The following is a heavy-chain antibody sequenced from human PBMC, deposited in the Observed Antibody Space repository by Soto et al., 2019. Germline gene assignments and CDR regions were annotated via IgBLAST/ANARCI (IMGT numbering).Heavy chain of an antibody. CDR3: AREGAYAFDI. J-gene: IGHJ3*02. CDR2: INHSGST. CDR1: GGSFSGYY. V-gene: IGHV4-34*01. D-gene: IGHD3-16*01. Sequence: SETLSLTCAVYGGSFSGYYWSWIRQPPGKGLEWMGEINHSGSTNYNPSLKSRVTISVDTSKNQFSLKLSSVTAADTAVYYCAREGAYAFDIWGQGTMVTVSS.